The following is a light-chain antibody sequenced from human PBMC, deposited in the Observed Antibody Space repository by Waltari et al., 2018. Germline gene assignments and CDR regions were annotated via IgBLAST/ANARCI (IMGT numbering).Light chain of an antibody. CDR1: QGINNY. J-gene: IGKJ1*01. Sequence: DIQMTQSPSSVSASVGDRVIITCRASQGINNYLAWYQHKPGEAPNLLIYAASVLQTGVPSRFSGTGSGTDFTLTINNLQPEDFATYFCQQGNSFPPTFGQGTQVDVK. V-gene: IGKV1-12*01. CDR3: QQGNSFPPT. CDR2: AAS.